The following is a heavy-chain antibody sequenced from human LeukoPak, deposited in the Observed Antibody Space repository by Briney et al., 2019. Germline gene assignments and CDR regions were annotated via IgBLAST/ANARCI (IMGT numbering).Heavy chain of an antibody. J-gene: IGHJ4*02. D-gene: IGHD6-19*01. Sequence: SETLSLTRTVSGGSISSYYWSWIRQPPGKGLEGIGYIYYSGSTNYNPSLKSRVTISVDTSKNQFSLKLSSVTAADTAVYYCARTDGSSGWAYFDYWGQGTLVTFSS. CDR1: GGSISSYY. V-gene: IGHV4-59*08. CDR3: ARTDGSSGWAYFDY. CDR2: IYYSGST.